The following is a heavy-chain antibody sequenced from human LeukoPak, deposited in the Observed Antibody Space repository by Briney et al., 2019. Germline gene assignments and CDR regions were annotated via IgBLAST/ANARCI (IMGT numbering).Heavy chain of an antibody. J-gene: IGHJ4*02. CDR2: IKQDGSEK. V-gene: IGHV3-7*01. Sequence: GGSLRLSCAASGFTFNTYWMTWVRQAPGKGLEWVANIKQDGSEKYYVDSVEGRFTISRDNAKNSLYLQMSSLRVEDTAVYYCTRRPYSSSWYYFDYWGQGTLVTVSS. CDR3: TRRPYSSSWYYFDY. D-gene: IGHD6-13*01. CDR1: GFTFNTYW.